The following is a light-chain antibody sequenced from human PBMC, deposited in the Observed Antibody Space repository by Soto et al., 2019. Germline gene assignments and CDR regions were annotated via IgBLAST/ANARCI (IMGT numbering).Light chain of an antibody. J-gene: IGLJ1*01. V-gene: IGLV2-14*01. CDR1: NSDVGGYNF. Sequence: QSALTQPASVSGSPGQSITISCTGTNSDVGGYNFVSWYQQHPGKAPKLMIYDVSNRPSGVSNRFSGSKSGNTASLNISGLQAEVEASYYCSSYTSSSMPYVFGIGIKLTVL. CDR3: SSYTSSSMPYV. CDR2: DVS.